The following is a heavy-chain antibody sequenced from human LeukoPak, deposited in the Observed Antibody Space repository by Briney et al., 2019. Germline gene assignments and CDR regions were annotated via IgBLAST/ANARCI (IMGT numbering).Heavy chain of an antibody. CDR2: ISGSGGST. D-gene: IGHD5-18*01. Sequence: GGSLRLSCAASGFTFRSYAMSWVRQAPGEGLQWVSAISGSGGSTYYADSVKGRFTISRDNSKNTLYLQMNSLRAEDTAVYYCAKLEDPVMVRSVDYWDQGTLVTVSS. CDR1: GFTFRSYA. CDR3: AKLEDPVMVRSVDY. V-gene: IGHV3-23*01. J-gene: IGHJ4*02.